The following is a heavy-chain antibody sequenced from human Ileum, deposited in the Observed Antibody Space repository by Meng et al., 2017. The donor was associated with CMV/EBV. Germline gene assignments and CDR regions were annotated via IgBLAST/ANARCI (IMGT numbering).Heavy chain of an antibody. Sequence: GESLKISCAASGFTFRDYWVHWVRQAPGKGLVWVSPINSDGSTTNYTDSVKGRFTIYRDNAKHKQYLQMNSLRAEDTAVYYCVRAGGSSVHFYELPDYWGQGTLITVSS. D-gene: IGHD5/OR15-5a*01. J-gene: IGHJ4*02. CDR2: INSDGSTT. CDR1: GFTFRDYW. CDR3: VRAGGSSVHFYELPDY. V-gene: IGHV3-74*01.